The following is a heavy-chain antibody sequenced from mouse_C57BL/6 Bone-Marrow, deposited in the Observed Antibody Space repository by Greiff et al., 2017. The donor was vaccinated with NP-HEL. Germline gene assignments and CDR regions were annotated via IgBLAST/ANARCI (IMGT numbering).Heavy chain of an antibody. CDR1: GYTFTSYW. Sequence: QVQLQQPGAELVRPGTSVKLSCKASGYTFTSYWMHWVKQRPGQGLEWIGVIDPSDSYTNYNQKFKGKATLTVDTSSSTAYMQLSSLTSEDSAVYYCARYSNSYFDYWGQGTTLTVSS. J-gene: IGHJ2*01. CDR3: ARYSNSYFDY. CDR2: IDPSDSYT. D-gene: IGHD2-5*01. V-gene: IGHV1-59*01.